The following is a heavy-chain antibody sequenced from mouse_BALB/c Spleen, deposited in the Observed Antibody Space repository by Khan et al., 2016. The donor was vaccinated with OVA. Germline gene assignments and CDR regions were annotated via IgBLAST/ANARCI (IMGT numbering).Heavy chain of an antibody. CDR1: GFAFSSYS. Sequence: EVELVESGGGLVKPGGSLKLSCAASGFAFSSYSMSWVRQTPEKRLEWVATITSCGSYTYYPDSVKGRFTISRDNATNTLFLQMSSLKSEDTAMYYCTRDRDYYGSSFYVDYWGQGTTLTASS. CDR3: TRDRDYYGSSFYVDY. J-gene: IGHJ2*01. D-gene: IGHD1-1*01. CDR2: ITSCGSYT. V-gene: IGHV5-6-4*01.